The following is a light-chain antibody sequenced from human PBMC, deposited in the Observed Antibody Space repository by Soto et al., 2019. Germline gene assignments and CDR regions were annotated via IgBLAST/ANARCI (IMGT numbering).Light chain of an antibody. CDR3: QQRGKWPPT. CDR2: DAS. Sequence: EIVLTQSPATLSLSPGERATLSCRASQSVSSYLAWYQQKPGQAPRLLIYDASNMATDIPARFSGSGSETDFTHTISSLESEDFAVYYCQQRGKWPPTFGQGTKLEIK. CDR1: QSVSSY. V-gene: IGKV3-11*01. J-gene: IGKJ2*01.